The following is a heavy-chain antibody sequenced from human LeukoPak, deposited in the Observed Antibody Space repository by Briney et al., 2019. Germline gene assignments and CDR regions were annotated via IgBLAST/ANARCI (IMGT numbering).Heavy chain of an antibody. CDR1: GFTFSSYW. V-gene: IGHV3-7*01. J-gene: IGHJ6*02. CDR2: IKQDGSEK. CDR3: AREGYRQWLGTYYYYYYGMDV. Sequence: GGSLRLSCAASGFTFSSYWMSWVRQAPGKGLEWVANIKQDGSEKYYVDSVKGRFTISRDNAKNSLYLQMNSLRAEDTAVYYCAREGYRQWLGTYYYYYYGMDVWGQGTTVTVSS. D-gene: IGHD6-19*01.